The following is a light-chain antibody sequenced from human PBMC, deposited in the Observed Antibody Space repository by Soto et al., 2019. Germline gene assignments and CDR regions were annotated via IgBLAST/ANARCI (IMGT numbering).Light chain of an antibody. J-gene: IGKJ2*01. CDR2: KAS. CDR1: QTISSW. V-gene: IGKV1-5*03. CDR3: QHLHTYPYT. Sequence: DIQMTQSPSTLSGSVGDRVTITCRASQTISSWLAWYQQKPGKAPKLLIYKASTLKSGVPSRFSGSGSGTEFTLTISSLQPDDFATYYCQHLHTYPYTFGQGTKLEIK.